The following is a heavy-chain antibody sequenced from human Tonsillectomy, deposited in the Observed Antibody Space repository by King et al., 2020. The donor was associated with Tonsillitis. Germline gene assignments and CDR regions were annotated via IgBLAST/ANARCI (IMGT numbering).Heavy chain of an antibody. V-gene: IGHV3-48*01. CDR2: ISTRSSTI. CDR3: ARDYVWGSYPVAFDI. CDR1: GFTFSSYS. D-gene: IGHD3-16*02. Sequence: VQLVESGGGLVQPGGSLRLSCAASGFTFSSYSMNWVRQDPGKGREWVSYISTRSSTIYYTDSVKGRFTLSRDNAKNSLYLQMNSLRAEDTAVYFCARDYVWGSYPVAFDIWGQGTMVTVSS. J-gene: IGHJ3*02.